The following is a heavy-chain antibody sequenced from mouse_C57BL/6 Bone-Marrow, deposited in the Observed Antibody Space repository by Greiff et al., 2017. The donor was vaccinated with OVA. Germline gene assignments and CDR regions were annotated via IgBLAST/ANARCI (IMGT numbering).Heavy chain of an antibody. CDR1: GFTFSSYA. CDR3: ARDLIPMDD. CDR2: ISDGGSYT. V-gene: IGHV5-4*01. Sequence: EVQLVESGGGLVKPGGSLKLSCAASGFTFSSYAMSWVRQTPEKRLEWVATISDGGSYTYYPDNVKGRFTISRDNAKNNLYLQMSHLKSEDTAMDYCARDLIPMDDWGQGTSVTVSS. J-gene: IGHJ4*01.